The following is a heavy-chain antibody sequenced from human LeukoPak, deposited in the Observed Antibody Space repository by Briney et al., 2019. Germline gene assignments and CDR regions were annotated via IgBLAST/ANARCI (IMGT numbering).Heavy chain of an antibody. Sequence: GGSLRLSCAASGFTFSSYGMHWVRQAPGKGLEWVAVISYDGSNKYYADSVKGRFTISRDNSKNTLYLQMNSLRAEDTGVYYCAKAYSGYDISDYWGQGTLVTVSS. D-gene: IGHD5-12*01. CDR2: ISYDGSNK. CDR1: GFTFSSYG. J-gene: IGHJ4*02. V-gene: IGHV3-30*18. CDR3: AKAYSGYDISDY.